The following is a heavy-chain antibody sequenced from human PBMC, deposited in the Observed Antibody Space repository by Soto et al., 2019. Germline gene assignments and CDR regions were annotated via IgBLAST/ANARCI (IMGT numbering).Heavy chain of an antibody. CDR3: ARGDGLYYDNSGSYSSYGMDV. J-gene: IGHJ6*02. V-gene: IGHV4-4*07. CDR1: GGSINSYY. Sequence: SDSMSLTCTVSGGSINSYYWTWIRQPAGKGLEWIGRIYFTGSTTYNPSLKSRVTMSVATSKNQFFLRLNSVTAADSAVYYCARGDGLYYDNSGSYSSYGMDVWGQGTTVTVSS. CDR2: IYFTGST. D-gene: IGHD3-22*01.